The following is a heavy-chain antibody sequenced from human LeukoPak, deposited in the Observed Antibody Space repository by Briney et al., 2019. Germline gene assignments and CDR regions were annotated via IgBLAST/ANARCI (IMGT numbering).Heavy chain of an antibody. D-gene: IGHD3-16*02. J-gene: IGHJ6*02. CDR3: ARHQVVMITFGGVIEQRYYGMDV. V-gene: IGHV4-34*01. CDR1: GGSFSDYY. CDR2: INHSGST. Sequence: SETLSLTCAVYGGSFSDYYWSWIRQPPGKGLEWIGEINHSGSTNYNPSLKSRVTISVDTSKNQFSLKLSSVTAADTAVYYCARHQVVMITFGGVIEQRYYGMDVWGQGTTVTVSS.